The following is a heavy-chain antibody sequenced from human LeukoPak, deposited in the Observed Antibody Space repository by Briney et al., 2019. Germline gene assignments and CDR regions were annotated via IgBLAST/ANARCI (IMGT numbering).Heavy chain of an antibody. CDR1: GFTFSSYW. J-gene: IGHJ3*02. CDR3: ARPTWILEDVFDI. CDR2: IKQDGSEK. V-gene: IGHV3-7*01. D-gene: IGHD5-18*01. Sequence: PGGSLRLSCAASGFTFSSYWMSWVRQAPGKGLEWVANIKQDGSEKYYVDPVKGRFTISRDNAKNSLYLQMNSLRAEDTAVYYCARPTWILEDVFDIWGQGTMVTVSS.